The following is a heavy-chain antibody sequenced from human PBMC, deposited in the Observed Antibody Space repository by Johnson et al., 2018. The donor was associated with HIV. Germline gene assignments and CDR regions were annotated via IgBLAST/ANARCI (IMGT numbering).Heavy chain of an antibody. CDR2: IYSGGST. CDR1: GFTVSGKY. CDR3: ASSLIQFLEWLSEPAAFDI. Sequence: EVQLVEYGGGLIQPGGSLRLSCAASGFTVSGKYMTWVRQAPGKGLEWVSLIYSGGSTYYADSVKGRFSISRDNSKNTLYLQMNSLRAEDTAVYYCASSLIQFLEWLSEPAAFDIWGQGTMVTVSS. V-gene: IGHV3-53*01. J-gene: IGHJ3*02. D-gene: IGHD3-3*01.